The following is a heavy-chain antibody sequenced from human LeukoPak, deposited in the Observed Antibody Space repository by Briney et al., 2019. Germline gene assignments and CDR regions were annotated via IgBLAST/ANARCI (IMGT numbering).Heavy chain of an antibody. J-gene: IGHJ6*03. Sequence: PGGSLRLSCAGAGFTFSSYSMNWVRQAPGKGLEWVSSISSNRNYIYYVESVKGRFTISRDSAKNSLYLQMNSLRAEDTAVYYCAKDPFLTAQNPLYYYYYMDVWGKGTTVTISS. V-gene: IGHV3-21*01. D-gene: IGHD3-9*01. CDR2: ISSNRNYI. CDR1: GFTFSSYS. CDR3: AKDPFLTAQNPLYYYYYMDV.